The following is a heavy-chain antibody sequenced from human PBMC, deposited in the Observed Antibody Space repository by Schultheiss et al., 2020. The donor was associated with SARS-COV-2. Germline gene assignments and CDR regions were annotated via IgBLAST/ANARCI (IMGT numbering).Heavy chain of an antibody. CDR1: GYTFTSYY. CDR2: INPNSGGT. CDR3: AKYRGWYARPPLLFDY. V-gene: IGHV1-2*04. Sequence: ASVKVSCKASGYTFTSYYMHWVRQAPGQGLEWMGIINPNSGGTNYAQKFQGWVTMTRDTSISTAYMELSRLRSDDTAVYYCAKYRGWYARPPLLFDYWGQGILVTVSS. J-gene: IGHJ4*02. D-gene: IGHD6-19*01.